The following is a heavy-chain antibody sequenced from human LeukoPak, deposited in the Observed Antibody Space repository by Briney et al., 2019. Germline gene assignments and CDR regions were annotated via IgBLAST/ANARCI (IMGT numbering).Heavy chain of an antibody. D-gene: IGHD2-2*02. CDR3: ARWAAAQILGYCSSTSCYKPYYYYYMDV. CDR2: ISAYNGNT. CDR1: GYTFTSYG. V-gene: IGHV1-18*01. Sequence: ASVKVSRKASGYTFTSYGISWVRQAPGQGLEWMGWISAYNGNTNYAQKLQGRVTMTTDTSTSTAYMELRSLRSDDTAVYYCARWAAAQILGYCSSTSCYKPYYYYYMDVWGKGTTVTVSS. J-gene: IGHJ6*03.